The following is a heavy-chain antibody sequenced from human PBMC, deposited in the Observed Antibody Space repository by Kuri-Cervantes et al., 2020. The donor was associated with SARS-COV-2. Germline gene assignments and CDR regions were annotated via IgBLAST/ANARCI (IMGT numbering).Heavy chain of an antibody. J-gene: IGHJ5*02. CDR2: ISSSSSYI. Sequence: GGSLRLSCAASGFTFSSYSMNWVRQAPGKGLEWVSSISSSSSYIYYADSVKGRFTISRDNAKNSLYLQMNSLRAEDTAVYYCASSLTIFGVFGWFDPWGQGTLVTVSS. CDR3: ASSLTIFGVFGWFDP. V-gene: IGHV3-21*01. D-gene: IGHD3-3*01. CDR1: GFTFSSYS.